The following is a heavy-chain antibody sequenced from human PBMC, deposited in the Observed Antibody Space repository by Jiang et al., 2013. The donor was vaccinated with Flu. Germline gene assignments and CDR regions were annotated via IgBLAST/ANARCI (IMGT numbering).Heavy chain of an antibody. J-gene: IGHJ6*02. D-gene: IGHD3-3*01. V-gene: IGHV5-51*01. CDR1: GYSFTSYW. CDR3: ARHLTVVSLEWSRTREYYYYGMDV. CDR2: IYPGDSDT. Sequence: GAEVKKPGESLKISCKASGYSFTSYWIGWVRQMSGKGLEWMGIIYPGDSDTRYSPSFQGQVTMSVDKSIDTAYLQWSSLKASDTAMYYCARHLTVVSLEWSRTREYYYYGMDVWGQGTTVTVS.